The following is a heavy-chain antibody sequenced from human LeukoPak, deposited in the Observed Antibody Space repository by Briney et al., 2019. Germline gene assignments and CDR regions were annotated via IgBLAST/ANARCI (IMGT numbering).Heavy chain of an antibody. J-gene: IGHJ4*02. Sequence: VGSLRLSCAASGFSFSIYSMNWVRQAPGKGLEWVSSISSSSSYIYYADSVKGRFTISRDNAKNSLYLQMDSLRAEDTAVYYCARACYGSGTSHFDSWGQGTLVTVSS. CDR1: GFSFSIYS. CDR2: ISSSSSYI. V-gene: IGHV3-21*01. CDR3: ARACYGSGTSHFDS. D-gene: IGHD3-10*01.